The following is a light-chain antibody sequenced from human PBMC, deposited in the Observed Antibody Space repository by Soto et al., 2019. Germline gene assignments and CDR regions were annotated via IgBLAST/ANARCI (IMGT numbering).Light chain of an antibody. Sequence: QSFQAQPPPVSLSPGQSVTISCSATSSDFNNYNRVPLYQRPPGTGPKRIIFEVNNRPSGVPDRFSGSKCGHTASLTISGLQAEDEGEYYCSLYTTDSTYVFGPGTKVTVL. CDR3: SLYTTDSTYV. J-gene: IGLJ1*01. CDR2: EVN. V-gene: IGLV2-18*01. CDR1: SSDFNNYNR.